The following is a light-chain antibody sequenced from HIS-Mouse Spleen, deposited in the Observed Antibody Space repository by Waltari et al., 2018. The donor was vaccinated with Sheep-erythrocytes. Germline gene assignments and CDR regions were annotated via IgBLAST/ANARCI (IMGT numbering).Light chain of an antibody. CDR3: QAWDSSTVV. CDR1: KLGDRY. J-gene: IGLJ2*01. Sequence: SYELTQPPSVSVSPGQTASITCSGDKLGDRYACWYQQKPGQSPVLVIYQDSKRPSGILGLFSGSNSGNTATLTISGTQAMDEADYYCQAWDSSTVVFGGGTKLTVL. V-gene: IGLV3-1*01. CDR2: QDS.